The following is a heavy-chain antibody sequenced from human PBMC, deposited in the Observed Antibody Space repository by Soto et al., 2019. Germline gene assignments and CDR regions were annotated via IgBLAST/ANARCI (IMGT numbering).Heavy chain of an antibody. CDR1: GDSVSSGDYY. V-gene: IGHV4-61*08. CDR2: IYFSGRT. CDR3: ARVPIDTYMIYWSDP. Sequence: SEILSLTCTVSGDSVSSGDYYWTWIRQPPGKGLEWVGHIYFSGRTNYIPSLESRVTISLDTSKNQFSLKLTSVTAVDTAVYYCARVPIDTYMIYWSDPWGQGTLVTVSS. D-gene: IGHD3-16*01. J-gene: IGHJ5*02.